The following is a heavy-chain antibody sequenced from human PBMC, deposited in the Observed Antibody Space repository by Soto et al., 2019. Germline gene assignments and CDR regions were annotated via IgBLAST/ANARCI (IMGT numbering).Heavy chain of an antibody. CDR3: AREYGGAMAARGLAAAGDY. CDR2: INPSGGST. V-gene: IGHV1-46*01. CDR1: GYTFTSYY. Sequence: ASVKVSCKASGYTFTSYYMHWVRQAPGQGLEWMGIINPSGGSTSYAQKFQGRVTMTRDTSTSTVYMELSSLRSEDTAVYYCAREYGGAMAARGLAAAGDYWGQGTLVT. D-gene: IGHD6-13*01. J-gene: IGHJ4*02.